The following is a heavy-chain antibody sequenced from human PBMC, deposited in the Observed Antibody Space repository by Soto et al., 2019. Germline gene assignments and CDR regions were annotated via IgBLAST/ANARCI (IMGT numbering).Heavy chain of an antibody. CDR2: IKPDGSET. CDR3: TSRPSGMTYHAVFDF. D-gene: IGHD2-21*02. CDR1: GLTFSGYW. Sequence: PAWSLRLSCAASGLTFSGYWMTWVRQTPGEGLKWVAAIKPDGSETFYVDSVKGRFTISRANARNSLFLQMDSLRAEDTAVYYCTSRPSGMTYHAVFDFWGQGTLVTVSS. V-gene: IGHV3-7*03. J-gene: IGHJ4*02.